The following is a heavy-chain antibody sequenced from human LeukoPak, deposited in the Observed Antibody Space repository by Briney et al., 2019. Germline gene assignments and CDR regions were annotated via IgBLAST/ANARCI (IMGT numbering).Heavy chain of an antibody. J-gene: IGHJ6*03. D-gene: IGHD4-11*01. CDR2: IYTSGST. CDR3: AIQARYSNRGFDYMAG. CDR1: GRSISSYY. V-gene: IGHV4-4*09. Sequence: ASQTLSLTCTVSGRSISSYYWSWIRQPPGKGLEWIGYIYTSGSTNYNPSLKSRVTISVDTSKNQFSLKLSSVTAADTAVYYCAIQARYSNRGFDYMAGWGKGTTVTVPS.